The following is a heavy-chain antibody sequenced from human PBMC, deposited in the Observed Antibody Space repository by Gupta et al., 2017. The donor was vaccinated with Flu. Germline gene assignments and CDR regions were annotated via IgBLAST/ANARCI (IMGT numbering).Heavy chain of an antibody. D-gene: IGHD3-22*01. CDR1: GGSISSSSYY. V-gene: IGHV4-39*01. CDR2: IYYSGST. Sequence: QLQLQESGPGLVKPSETLSLTCTVSGGSISSSSYYWGWIRQPPGKGLEWIGSIYYSGSTYYNPSLKSRVTISVDTSKNQFSLKLSSVTAADTAVYYCARHGDSSGYYFSDLFDYWGQGTLVTVSS. J-gene: IGHJ4*02. CDR3: ARHGDSSGYYFSDLFDY.